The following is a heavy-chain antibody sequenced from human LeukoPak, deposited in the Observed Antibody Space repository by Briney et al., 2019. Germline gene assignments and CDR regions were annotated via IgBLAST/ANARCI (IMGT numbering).Heavy chain of an antibody. D-gene: IGHD3-22*01. V-gene: IGHV3-23*01. J-gene: IGHJ4*02. CDR1: GFTFSSYA. CDR2: ISGSGGST. Sequence: PGGSLRLSCAASGFTFSSYAMSWVRQAPGKGLEWVSAISGSGGSTYYADSVKGRFTISRDNAKNSLYLQMNSLRAEDTAVYYCARETYYYDSSGYYYFLDYWGQGTLVTVSS. CDR3: ARETYYYDSSGYYYFLDY.